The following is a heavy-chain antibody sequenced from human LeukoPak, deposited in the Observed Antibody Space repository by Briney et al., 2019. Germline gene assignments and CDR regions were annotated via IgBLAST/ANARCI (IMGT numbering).Heavy chain of an antibody. CDR2: ISDHGKSR. Sequence: GGSLRLSCAASGFTFSNYEMNWVRQTPGKGLEWVSYISDHGKSRNYGDSVKGRFTISRDNAKNSLYLQMNSLRAEDTAVYYCARGYYYDSRVEGYWGQGTLVTVSS. CDR1: GFTFSNYE. D-gene: IGHD3-22*01. V-gene: IGHV3-48*03. CDR3: ARGYYYDSRVEGY. J-gene: IGHJ4*02.